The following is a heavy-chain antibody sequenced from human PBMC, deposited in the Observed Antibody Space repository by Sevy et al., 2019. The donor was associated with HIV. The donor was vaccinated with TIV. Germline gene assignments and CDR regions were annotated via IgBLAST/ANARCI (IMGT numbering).Heavy chain of an antibody. V-gene: IGHV4-61*01. D-gene: IGHD2-21*01. CDR1: GGSVSSGSYY. CDR3: ARDQDLDYFGAFDI. Sequence: SETLSLTCTVSGGSVSSGSYYWSWIRQPPGKGLEWIGYIYYSGSTNYNPSLKSRVTISVDTSKNQFSLKLSSVTAADTAVYYCARDQDLDYFGAFDIWGQGTMVTVSS. J-gene: IGHJ3*02. CDR2: IYYSGST.